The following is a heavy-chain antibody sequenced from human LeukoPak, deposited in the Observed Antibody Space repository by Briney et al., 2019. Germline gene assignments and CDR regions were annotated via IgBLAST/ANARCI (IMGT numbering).Heavy chain of an antibody. CDR1: GFTFSSYE. D-gene: IGHD3-9*01. Sequence: PGGSLRLSCAASGFTFSSYEMNWVRQAPGKGLEWVSYISSSGSTIYYADSVKGRFTISRDNAMNSLYLQMNSLRAEDTAVYYCARDILTGYYQFDYWGQGTLVTVSS. J-gene: IGHJ4*02. V-gene: IGHV3-48*03. CDR2: ISSSGSTI. CDR3: ARDILTGYYQFDY.